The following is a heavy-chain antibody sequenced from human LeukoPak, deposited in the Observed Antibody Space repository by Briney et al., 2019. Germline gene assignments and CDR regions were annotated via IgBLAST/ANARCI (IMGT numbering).Heavy chain of an antibody. CDR1: GFSFSTYG. Sequence: PGGSLRLSCVGSGFSFSTYGMTWVRQAPGKGLEWVSSVSTSGETTYYADSVKGRFTISRDNSKSTLYLQMNSLRAEDTALYYCAKEGGLWFVGLFSRYVDFWGQGTLVSVSS. V-gene: IGHV3-23*01. D-gene: IGHD3-10*01. J-gene: IGHJ4*02. CDR2: VSTSGETT. CDR3: AKEGGLWFVGLFSRYVDF.